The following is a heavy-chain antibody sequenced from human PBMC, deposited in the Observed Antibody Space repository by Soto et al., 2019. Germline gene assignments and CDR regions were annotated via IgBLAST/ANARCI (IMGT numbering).Heavy chain of an antibody. CDR1: GYTFTSYA. J-gene: IGHJ6*03. CDR2: INANSGNT. V-gene: IGHV1-2*04. D-gene: IGHD1-26*01. Sequence: GASVKVSCKASGYTFTSYAMHWVRQAPGQRLEWMGWINANSGNTNYAQKFQGWVTMTRDTSISTAYMELSRLRSDDTAVYYCARGGGQSGYYMDVWGKGTTVTVSS. CDR3: ARGGGQSGYYMDV.